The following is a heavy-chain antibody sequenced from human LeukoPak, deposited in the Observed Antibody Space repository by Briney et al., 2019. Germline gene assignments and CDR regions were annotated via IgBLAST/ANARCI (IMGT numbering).Heavy chain of an antibody. CDR2: IYYSGST. V-gene: IGHV4-39*01. J-gene: IGHJ4*02. Sequence: ASETLSLTCTVSGGSISSSSYYWGWIRQPPGKGLEWIGSIYYSGSTYYNPSLKSRVTISVDTSKNQFSLKLSSVTAADTAVYYCARLREDDSSGYSPDYWGQGTLVTVSS. CDR1: GGSISSSSYY. D-gene: IGHD3-22*01. CDR3: ARLREDDSSGYSPDY.